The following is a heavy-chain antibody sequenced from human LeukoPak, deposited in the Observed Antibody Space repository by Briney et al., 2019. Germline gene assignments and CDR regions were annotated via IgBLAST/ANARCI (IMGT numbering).Heavy chain of an antibody. D-gene: IGHD3-22*01. CDR2: IYYSGST. CDR3: ARQGSGYYWGKYCFDY. J-gene: IGHJ4*02. Sequence: SETLSLTCTVSGGSISSSSYYWGWIRQPPGKGLEWIGSIYYSGSTYYNPSLKSRVTISVDTSKNQFSLKLSSVTAADTAVYYCARQGSGYYWGKYCFDYWGQGTLVTVSS. V-gene: IGHV4-39*01. CDR1: GGSISSSSYY.